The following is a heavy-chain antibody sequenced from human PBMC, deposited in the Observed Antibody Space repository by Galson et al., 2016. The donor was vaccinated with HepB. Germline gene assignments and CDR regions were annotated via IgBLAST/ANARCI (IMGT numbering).Heavy chain of an antibody. CDR1: GGSISTYS. CDR3: ARDRRQLWNKGSYYDYGMDA. CDR2: IYYSGRT. V-gene: IGHV4-59*01. D-gene: IGHD1/OR15-1a*01. J-gene: IGHJ6*02. Sequence: SETLSLTCTVSGGSISTYSWSWIRQPPGKGLEWIGNIYYSGRTNYNPSLKSRVTISVDTSKNHFSLKLTSVTAADTAMYYCARDRRQLWNKGSYYDYGMDAWGQGTTVTVSS.